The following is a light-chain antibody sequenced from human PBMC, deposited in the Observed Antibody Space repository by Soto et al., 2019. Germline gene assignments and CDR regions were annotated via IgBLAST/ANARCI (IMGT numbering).Light chain of an antibody. V-gene: IGKV1-12*01. Sequence: MQVAQAKTFQSGAVGDRVTITCRASQGIAKSLAWYQQKPGKAPKLLIYAASSLQSGVPSRFSGSGSRTDFTLTIRSPQPDDFTTYPSPQANSFPPTYAPGTKVDIK. J-gene: IGKJ3*01. CDR3: PQANSFPPT. CDR2: AAS. CDR1: QGIAKS.